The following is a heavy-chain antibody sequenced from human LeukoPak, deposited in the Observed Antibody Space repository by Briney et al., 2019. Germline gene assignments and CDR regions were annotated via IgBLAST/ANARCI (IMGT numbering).Heavy chain of an antibody. D-gene: IGHD3-16*02. Sequence: NASETLSLTCTVSGGPISSYYWSWIRQHPGKGLEWIGYIYYSGSTYYNPSLKSRVTISVDTSKNQFSLKLSSVTAADTAVYYCAREVSALHLSSYFDYWGQGTLVTVSS. V-gene: IGHV4-59*06. CDR1: GGPISSYY. CDR3: AREVSALHLSSYFDY. J-gene: IGHJ4*02. CDR2: IYYSGST.